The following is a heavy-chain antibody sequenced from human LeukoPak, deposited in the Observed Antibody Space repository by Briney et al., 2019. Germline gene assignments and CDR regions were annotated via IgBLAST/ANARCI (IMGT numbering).Heavy chain of an antibody. D-gene: IGHD4-17*01. CDR2: ISSSSSYI. Sequence: PGGSLRLSCAASGFTVSSNYMSWVRQAPGKGLEWVSSISSSSSYIYYADSVKGRFTISRDNAKNSLYLQMNSLRAEDTAVYYCARESNYGNIDYWGQGTLVTVSS. V-gene: IGHV3-21*01. J-gene: IGHJ4*02. CDR3: ARESNYGNIDY. CDR1: GFTVSSNY.